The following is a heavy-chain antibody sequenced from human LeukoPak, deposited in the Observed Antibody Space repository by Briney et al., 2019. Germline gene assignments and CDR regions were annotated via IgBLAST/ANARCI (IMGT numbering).Heavy chain of an antibody. CDR3: ARPPYSSGWYPYYFDY. CDR2: INAGNGNT. V-gene: IGHV1-3*01. D-gene: IGHD6-19*01. CDR1: GYTFTSYY. J-gene: IGHJ4*02. Sequence: ASMKVSCKTSGYTFTSYYVSWVRQAPGQGLEWMGWINAGNGNTKHSQKFQGRVTITRDTSASTAYMELSSLRSEDTAVYYCARPPYSSGWYPYYFDYWGQGTLVTVSS.